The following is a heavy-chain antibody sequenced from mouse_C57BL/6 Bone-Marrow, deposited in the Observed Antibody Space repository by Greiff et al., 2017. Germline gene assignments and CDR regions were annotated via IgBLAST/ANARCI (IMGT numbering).Heavy chain of an antibody. CDR3: AREFYYYGRGRD. CDR2: IHPNSGST. J-gene: IGHJ2*01. Sequence: QVQLQQPGAELVKPGASVKLSCKASGYTFTSYWMHWVKQRPGQGLEWIGMIHPNSGSTKYNEKFKSKATLTVDKSSSTAYMQLSSLTSEDSAVYYCAREFYYYGRGRDWGQGTTLTVSA. D-gene: IGHD1-1*01. V-gene: IGHV1-64*01. CDR1: GYTFTSYW.